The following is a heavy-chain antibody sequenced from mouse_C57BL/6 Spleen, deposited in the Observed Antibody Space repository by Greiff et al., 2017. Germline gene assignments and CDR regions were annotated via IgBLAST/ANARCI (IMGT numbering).Heavy chain of an antibody. CDR1: GFTFSDAW. CDR3: TSLYGKGWYFDV. D-gene: IGHD1-1*01. V-gene: IGHV6-6*01. CDR2: IRNKANNHAT. J-gene: IGHJ1*03. Sequence: EVQLVESGGGLVQPGGSMKLSCAASGFTFSDAWMDWVRQSPEKGLEWVAEIRNKANNHATYYAESVKGRFTISRDDSKSSVYLQMNSLRAEDTGIYYCTSLYGKGWYFDVWGTGTTVTVSS.